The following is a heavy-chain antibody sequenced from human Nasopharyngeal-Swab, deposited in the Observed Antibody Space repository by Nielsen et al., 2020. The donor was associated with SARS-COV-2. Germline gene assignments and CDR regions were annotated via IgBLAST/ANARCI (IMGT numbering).Heavy chain of an antibody. CDR2: IYHTGTT. D-gene: IGHD3-22*01. J-gene: IGHJ4*02. CDR3: AVILYESSGYWVDS. V-gene: IGHV4-59*01. Sequence: WIRQPPGTGLEWIGYIYHTGTTNYNPSLKSRVIISIDTSKNQFSVKLSSVTAADTAVYYCAVILYESSGYWVDSWGQGTLVTVSS.